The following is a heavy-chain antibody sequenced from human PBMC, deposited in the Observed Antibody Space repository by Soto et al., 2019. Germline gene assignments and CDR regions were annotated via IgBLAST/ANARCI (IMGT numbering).Heavy chain of an antibody. V-gene: IGHV3-33*01. CDR2: IWFDGSDK. J-gene: IGHJ3*02. D-gene: IGHD2-2*01. Sequence: VGSLRLSCAASGFTFSSYGMHWVRQARGKGLEWVALIWFDGSDKYYADSVKGRFTISRDNSKNTLYLQMNSLRADDTAVYYCARLYCSSTSCYSVGAFDIWGQGTMVTVSS. CDR3: ARLYCSSTSCYSVGAFDI. CDR1: GFTFSSYG.